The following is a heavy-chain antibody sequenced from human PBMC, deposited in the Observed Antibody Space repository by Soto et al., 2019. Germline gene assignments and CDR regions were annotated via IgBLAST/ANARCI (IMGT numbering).Heavy chain of an antibody. J-gene: IGHJ4*02. V-gene: IGHV3-23*01. Sequence: EVHLLQSGGGLVQPGGSLRLSCAASGFSFSSFALSWVRQSPGKGLEWVAAVSGRGGDTYYANSVKGRFTISRDNSQNTLFLQMNSLRAEDSAIYYCAKDPNYDFWSGFSAVYFDYWGQCTLVTVSS. CDR2: VSGRGGDT. CDR1: GFSFSSFA. CDR3: AKDPNYDFWSGFSAVYFDY. D-gene: IGHD3-3*01.